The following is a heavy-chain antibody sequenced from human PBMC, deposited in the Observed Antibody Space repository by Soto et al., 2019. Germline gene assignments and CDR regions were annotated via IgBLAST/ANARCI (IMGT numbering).Heavy chain of an antibody. CDR3: AVFEASGPLDV. D-gene: IGHD3-10*01. CDR2: ISSSSKTI. Sequence: PGGSLRLSCAASGFTFNTYNMNWVRQAPGKGLEWVSFISSSSKTIYYADPVKGRFTIARDNVKNSLYLQMNSLRDEDTAVYYCAVFEASGPLDVWGQGITVTVSS. J-gene: IGHJ6*02. V-gene: IGHV3-48*02. CDR1: GFTFNTYN.